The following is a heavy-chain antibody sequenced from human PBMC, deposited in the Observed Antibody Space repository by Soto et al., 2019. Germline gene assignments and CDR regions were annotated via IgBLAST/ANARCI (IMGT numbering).Heavy chain of an antibody. V-gene: IGHV1-3*01. J-gene: IGHJ2*01. CDR2: INAGNGNT. D-gene: IGHD6-13*01. CDR1: GDTFTSYA. Sequence: ASVKVSCKASGDTFTSYAMHWVRQAPGQRLEWMGWINAGNGNTKYSQKFQGRVTITRDTSASTAYMELSSLRSEDTAVYYCARRIAAAVPRYFDLWGRGTLVTVSS. CDR3: ARRIAAAVPRYFDL.